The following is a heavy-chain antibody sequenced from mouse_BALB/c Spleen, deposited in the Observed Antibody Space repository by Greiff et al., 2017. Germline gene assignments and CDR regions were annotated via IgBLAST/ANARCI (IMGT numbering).Heavy chain of an antibody. CDR3: ARSGYDYVWYFDV. J-gene: IGHJ1*01. CDR1: GYNFTSYW. Sequence: QVQLKQPGAELVKPGTSVKLSCKASGYNFTSYWINWVKLRPGQGLEWIGDIYPGSGSTNYNEKFKSKATLTVDTSSSTAYMQLSSLASEDSALYYCARSGYDYVWYFDVWGAGTTVTVSS. V-gene: IGHV1-55*01. D-gene: IGHD2-4*01. CDR2: IYPGSGST.